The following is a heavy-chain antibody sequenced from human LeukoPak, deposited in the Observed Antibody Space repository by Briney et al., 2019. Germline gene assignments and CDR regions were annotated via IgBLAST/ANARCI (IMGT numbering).Heavy chain of an antibody. J-gene: IGHJ4*02. Sequence: GAVQFSCKAAGSPFTSWDSKWGGQGTGQGMEWRGWMKNKRGNKGYAQKFQGSVTMTRNTSISTAYMELSSLRSEDTAVYYCARVGSGYAQNFDYWGQGTLVTVSS. D-gene: IGHD5-12*01. CDR3: ARVGSGYAQNFDY. CDR1: GSPFTSWD. CDR2: MKNKRGNK. V-gene: IGHV1-8*01.